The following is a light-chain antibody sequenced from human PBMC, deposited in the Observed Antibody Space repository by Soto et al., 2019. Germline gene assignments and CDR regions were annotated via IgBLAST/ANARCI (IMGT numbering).Light chain of an antibody. V-gene: IGKV3-11*01. CDR2: DAS. J-gene: IGKJ4*01. CDR3: QQRSNWPLT. CDR1: QSVSSY. Sequence: EIVLTQSPATLSLSPGERATLSCRARQSVSSYLAWYQQQPGQAPRLLIYDASNRATGIPARFSGSVSGTDFTLTISSLEPEDFAVYYCQQRSNWPLTFGGGTKVEIK.